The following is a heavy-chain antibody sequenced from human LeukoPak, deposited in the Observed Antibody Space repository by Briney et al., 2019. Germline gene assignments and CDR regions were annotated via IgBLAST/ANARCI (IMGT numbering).Heavy chain of an antibody. CDR2: MNPNSGNT. D-gene: IGHD3-10*01. Sequence: WASVKVSCKASGYTFTSYDINWVRQATGQGLEWMGWMNPNSGNTGYAQKFQGRVTITRNTSISTAYMELSSLRSEDTAVYYCARGYSSKLLWFGELKKADAFDIWGQGTMVTVSS. CDR1: GYTFTSYD. J-gene: IGHJ3*02. CDR3: ARGYSSKLLWFGELKKADAFDI. V-gene: IGHV1-8*03.